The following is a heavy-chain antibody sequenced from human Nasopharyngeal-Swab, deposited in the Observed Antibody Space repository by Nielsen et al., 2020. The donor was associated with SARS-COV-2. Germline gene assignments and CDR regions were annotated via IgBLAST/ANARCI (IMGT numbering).Heavy chain of an antibody. CDR3: ATAPPIRYGEETGWFDP. J-gene: IGHJ5*02. Sequence: SVKVSCKASGFTFTSSAMQWVRQARGQRLEWIGWIVVGSGNTNYAQKFQERVTITRDMSTSTAYMELSSLRSEDTAVYYCATAPPIRYGEETGWFDPWGQGTLVTVSS. CDR2: IVVGSGNT. V-gene: IGHV1-58*02. D-gene: IGHD4-17*01. CDR1: GFTFTSSA.